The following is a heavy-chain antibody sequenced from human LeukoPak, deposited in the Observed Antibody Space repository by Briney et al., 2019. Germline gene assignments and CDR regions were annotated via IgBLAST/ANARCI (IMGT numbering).Heavy chain of an antibody. CDR3: AAGLRGPTVTGKYYYYGMDV. V-gene: IGHV1-58*01. CDR1: GFTFTKSA. J-gene: IGHJ6*02. CDR2: IVVGSGNT. D-gene: IGHD4-11*01. Sequence: SVKVSCKSSGFTFTKSALQWVRQARGQRLEWIGWIVVGSGNTDYAQKFQERVTITRDMFTSTAYMELSSLRSEDTAVYYCAAGLRGPTVTGKYYYYGMDVWGQGTTVTVSS.